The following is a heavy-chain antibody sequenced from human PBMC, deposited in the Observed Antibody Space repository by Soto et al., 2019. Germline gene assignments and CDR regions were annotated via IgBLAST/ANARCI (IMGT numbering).Heavy chain of an antibody. CDR2: IYTSGST. Sequence: SETLSLTCTVSGGSISSYYWSWIRQPAGKGLEWIGRIYTSGSTNYSPSLKSRVTMSVDTSKNQFSLKLRSVTAADTAVYYCARVGMVGTVLGSWFDPWGQGTLVTV. CDR1: GGSISSYY. V-gene: IGHV4-4*07. CDR3: ARVGMVGTVLGSWFDP. D-gene: IGHD6-19*01. J-gene: IGHJ5*02.